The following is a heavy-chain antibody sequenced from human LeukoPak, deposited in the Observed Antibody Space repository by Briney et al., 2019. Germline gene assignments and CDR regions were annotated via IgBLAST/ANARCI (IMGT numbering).Heavy chain of an antibody. V-gene: IGHV4-34*01. Sequence: SETLSLTCAVYGGSFSGYYWSWIRQPPGKGLEWIGEINHSRSTNYNPSLKSRVTISVDTSKNQFSLKLSSVTAADTAVYYCARAPNTSRGMDVWGQGTTVTVSS. CDR1: GGSFSGYY. J-gene: IGHJ6*02. D-gene: IGHD2-2*01. CDR3: ARAPNTSRGMDV. CDR2: INHSRST.